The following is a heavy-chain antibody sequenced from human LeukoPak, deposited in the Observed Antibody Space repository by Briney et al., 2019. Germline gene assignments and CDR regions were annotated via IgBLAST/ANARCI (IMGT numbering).Heavy chain of an antibody. CDR2: IYYSGST. Sequence: SETLSLTCSVSGGSISSGDYYWSWIRQPPGKGLEWIGYIYYSGSTYYNPSLKSRVTISVDMSKTQFSLKLSSVTAADTAVYYCARDVPYYGSGSYFDYWGQGTLVTVSS. CDR1: GGSISSGDYY. D-gene: IGHD3-10*01. V-gene: IGHV4-30-4*01. J-gene: IGHJ4*02. CDR3: ARDVPYYGSGSYFDY.